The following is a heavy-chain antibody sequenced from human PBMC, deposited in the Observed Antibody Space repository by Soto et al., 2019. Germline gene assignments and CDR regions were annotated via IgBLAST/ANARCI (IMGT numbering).Heavy chain of an antibody. D-gene: IGHD6-13*01. J-gene: IGHJ5*02. CDR3: ARVHGSSWYGGNWFDP. Sequence: GGSLRLSCAASGLTVSSNHMSWVRQAPGKGLEWVSIIYSGGNTYYADSVKGRFTISRDNSKNTLYLQVNSLRAEDTAVYYCARVHGSSWYGGNWFDPWGQGTLVPSPQ. CDR1: GLTVSSNH. V-gene: IGHV3-66*01. CDR2: IYSGGNT.